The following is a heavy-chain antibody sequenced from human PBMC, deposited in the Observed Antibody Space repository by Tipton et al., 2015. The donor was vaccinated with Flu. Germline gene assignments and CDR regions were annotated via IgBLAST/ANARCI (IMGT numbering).Heavy chain of an antibody. V-gene: IGHV3-30*01. CDR3: AREEGQLGADY. J-gene: IGHJ4*02. D-gene: IGHD6-13*01. Sequence: RSLRLSCAASGFTFSSYAMHWVCQAPGKGLEWVAVISYDGSNKYYADSVKGRFTISRDNSKNTLYLQMNSLRAEDTAVYYCAREEGQLGADYWGQGTLVTVSS. CDR1: GFTFSSYA. CDR2: ISYDGSNK.